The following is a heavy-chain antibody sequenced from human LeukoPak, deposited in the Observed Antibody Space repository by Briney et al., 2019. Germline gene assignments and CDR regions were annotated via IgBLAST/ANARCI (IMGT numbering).Heavy chain of an antibody. CDR3: ARDYYDSSGYYTTQIFFDY. CDR2: IIPIFGTA. Sequence: SVKVSCKASGYTFTSYYMHWVRQAPGQGLEWMGRIIPIFGTANYAQKFQGRVTITTDESTSTAYMELSSLRSEDTAVYYCARDYYDSSGYYTTQIFFDYWGQGTLVTVSS. D-gene: IGHD3-22*01. J-gene: IGHJ4*02. CDR1: GYTFTSYY. V-gene: IGHV1-69*05.